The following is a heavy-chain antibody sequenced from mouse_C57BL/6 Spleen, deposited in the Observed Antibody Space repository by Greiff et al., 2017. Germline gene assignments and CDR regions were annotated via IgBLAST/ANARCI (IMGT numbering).Heavy chain of an antibody. J-gene: IGHJ3*01. CDR3: ATGAWFAY. CDR1: GYTFTSYW. V-gene: IGHV1-59*01. CDR2: IDPSDSYT. D-gene: IGHD4-1*01. Sequence: VQLQQPGAELVRPGTSVKLSCKASGYTFTSYWMHWVKQRPGQGLEWIGVIDPSDSYTNYNQKFKGKATLTVDTSSSTAYMQLSSLTSEDSAVYYRATGAWFAYWGQGTLVTVSA.